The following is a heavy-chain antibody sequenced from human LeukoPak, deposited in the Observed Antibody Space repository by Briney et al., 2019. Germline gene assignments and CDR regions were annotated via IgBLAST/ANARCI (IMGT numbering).Heavy chain of an antibody. D-gene: IGHD1-26*01. V-gene: IGHV4-59*08. Sequence: PSETLSLTCTVSGVSITSFYWSWIRQSPGKGLEWIGYIFYSGSTNYNPSLKSRVTISVDTSKNQFSLKLSSVTAADTAVYYCARIVGATFDYWGQGTLVSASS. J-gene: IGHJ4*02. CDR1: GVSITSFY. CDR2: IFYSGST. CDR3: ARIVGATFDY.